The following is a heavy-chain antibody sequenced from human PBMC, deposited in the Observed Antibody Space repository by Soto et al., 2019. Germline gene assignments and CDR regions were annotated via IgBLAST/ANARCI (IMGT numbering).Heavy chain of an antibody. D-gene: IGHD3-3*01. CDR3: ARDLSAIFGVVIRKGMDV. CDR1: GYTFTGYY. Sequence: ASGKVCCKASGYTFTGYYMHWVRQAPGQGLEWMGWINPNSGGTNYAQKFQGRVTMTRDTSISTAYMELSRLRSDDTAVYYCARDLSAIFGVVIRKGMDVWGQGTTVTVSS. V-gene: IGHV1-2*02. J-gene: IGHJ6*02. CDR2: INPNSGGT.